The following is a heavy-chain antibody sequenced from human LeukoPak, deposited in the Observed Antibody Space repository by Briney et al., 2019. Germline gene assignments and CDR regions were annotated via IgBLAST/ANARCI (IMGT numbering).Heavy chain of an antibody. CDR1: GFTFSSYA. Sequence: GGSLRLSCAASGFTFSSYAMSWVRQAPGKGLEWVSAISGSGGSTYYADSVKGRFTISRDNSKNTLYLQMNSLRAEDTAVYYCARDDGYDILTGGGDYYYGMDVWGQGTTVTVSS. CDR3: ARDDGYDILTGGGDYYYGMDV. J-gene: IGHJ6*02. D-gene: IGHD3-9*01. CDR2: ISGSGGST. V-gene: IGHV3-23*01.